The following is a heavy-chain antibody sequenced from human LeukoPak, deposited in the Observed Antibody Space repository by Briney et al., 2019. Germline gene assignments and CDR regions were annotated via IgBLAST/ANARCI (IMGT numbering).Heavy chain of an antibody. CDR2: IYYSGST. CDR3: AEESPDFNDAFDI. D-gene: IGHD3-3*01. V-gene: IGHV4-39*01. CDR1: GGSISSSSYY. Sequence: PSETLSLTCTVSGGSISSSSYYWGWIRQPPGKGLEWIGSIYYSGSTYYNPSLKSRVTISVDTSKNQFSLKLSSVTAADTAVYYCAEESPDFNDAFDIWGQGKMVTVSS. J-gene: IGHJ3*02.